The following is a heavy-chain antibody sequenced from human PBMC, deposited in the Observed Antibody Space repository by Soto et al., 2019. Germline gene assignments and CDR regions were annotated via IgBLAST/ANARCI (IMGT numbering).Heavy chain of an antibody. J-gene: IGHJ6*02. Sequence: ASVKVSCKASGYIFSYYAIHWVRQAPGQRLEWMGWINAGNGETKYSQKLQGRVTITRDTSASTAYMELSSLRSEDTAVYYCARAPRSQECSDYCMGDWGQGTMVTVSS. CDR2: INAGNGET. D-gene: IGHD6-19*01. CDR1: GYIFSYYA. V-gene: IGHV1-3*01. CDR3: ARAPRSQECSDYCMGD.